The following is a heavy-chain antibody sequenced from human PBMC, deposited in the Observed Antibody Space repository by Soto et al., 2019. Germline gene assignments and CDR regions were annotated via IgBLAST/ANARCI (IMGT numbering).Heavy chain of an antibody. CDR2: ISSSSSYI. D-gene: IGHD5-12*01. Sequence: EVQLVESGGGLVKPGGSLRLSCAASGFTFSSYSMNWVRQAPGKGLEWVSSISSSSSYIYYADSVKGRFTISRDNAKNALYLQMNSLRVEDTAVYYCAGGYSGYDLGAFDIWGQGTMVTVSS. CDR1: GFTFSSYS. J-gene: IGHJ3*02. CDR3: AGGYSGYDLGAFDI. V-gene: IGHV3-21*01.